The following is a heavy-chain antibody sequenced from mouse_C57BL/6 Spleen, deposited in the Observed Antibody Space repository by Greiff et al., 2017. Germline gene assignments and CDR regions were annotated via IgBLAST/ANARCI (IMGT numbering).Heavy chain of an antibody. V-gene: IGHV2-5*01. Sequence: QVQLQQSGPGLVQPSQSLSITCTVSGFSLTSYGVHWVRQSPGKGLEWLGVIWRGGSTDYNAAFMSRLSITKDNSKSQVFFKMNSLQADDTAIYYCAKIYYDYPYAMDYWGQGTSVTVSS. D-gene: IGHD2-4*01. CDR3: AKIYYDYPYAMDY. CDR1: GFSLTSYG. CDR2: IWRGGST. J-gene: IGHJ4*01.